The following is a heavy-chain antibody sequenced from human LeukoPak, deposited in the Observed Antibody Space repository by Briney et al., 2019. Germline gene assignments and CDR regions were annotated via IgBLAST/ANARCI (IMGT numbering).Heavy chain of an antibody. CDR3: ASYYDFWSGFDY. Sequence: SETLSLTCAVYGGSFSGYYWSWIRQSPGKGLEWIGEINHSGSTNYNPSLKSRVTISVDTSKNQFSLKLSSVTAADTAVYYCASYYDFWSGFDYWGQGTLVTVSS. CDR1: GGSFSGYY. D-gene: IGHD3-3*01. V-gene: IGHV4-34*01. CDR2: INHSGST. J-gene: IGHJ4*02.